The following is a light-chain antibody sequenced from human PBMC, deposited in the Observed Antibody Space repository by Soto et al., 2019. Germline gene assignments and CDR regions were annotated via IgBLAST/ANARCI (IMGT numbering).Light chain of an antibody. V-gene: IGKV3-15*01. CDR3: QQYDNWPLT. CDR1: QSVPSN. Sequence: EVVLTQSPGTLSLSPGERATVSCRASQSVPSNLAWYQQKPGQAPRLLIYGASTRATGIPARFSGSGSGTEFTLTISSLQFEDFAVYYCQQYDNWPLTFGGGTKVDIK. CDR2: GAS. J-gene: IGKJ4*01.